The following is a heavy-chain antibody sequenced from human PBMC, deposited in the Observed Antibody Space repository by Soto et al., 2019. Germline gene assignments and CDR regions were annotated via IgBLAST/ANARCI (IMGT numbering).Heavy chain of an antibody. CDR1: GFTFSDYY. V-gene: IGHV3-11*01. D-gene: IGHD4-17*01. CDR3: SRATVTTTPDY. J-gene: IGHJ4*02. Sequence: GWSLRLSCAASGFTFSDYYMSWIRQAPGKGLEWVPYISSSGSTIYYADSVKGRFTISRDNAKNSLYLQMNSLRAEDTAVYYCSRATVTTTPDYWGQGTLVTVSS. CDR2: ISSSGSTI.